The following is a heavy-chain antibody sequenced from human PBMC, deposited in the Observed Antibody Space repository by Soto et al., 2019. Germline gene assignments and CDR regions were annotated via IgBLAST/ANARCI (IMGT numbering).Heavy chain of an antibody. CDR3: ATSRGSGWYRGAFDI. CDR1: GDTFSSYA. J-gene: IGHJ3*02. Sequence: ASVKVSCKASGDTFSSYAISWVRQAPGQGLEWMGGIIPIFGTANYAQKFQGRVTITADESTSTAYMELSSLRSEDTAVYYCATSRGSGWYRGAFDIWGQGTMVTVSS. CDR2: IIPIFGTA. D-gene: IGHD6-19*01. V-gene: IGHV1-69*13.